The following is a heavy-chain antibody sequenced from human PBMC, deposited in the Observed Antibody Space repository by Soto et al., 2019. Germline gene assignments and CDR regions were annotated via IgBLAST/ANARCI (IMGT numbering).Heavy chain of an antibody. CDR1: GFTVSSNY. D-gene: IGHD2-2*01. CDR3: ARESAAVNYYYYMDV. J-gene: IGHJ6*03. Sequence: GGSLRLSCAASGFTVSSNYMSWVRQAPGKGLEWVSVIYSGGSTYYADSVKGRFTISRDNSKNTLYLQMNSLRAEDTAVYYRARESAAVNYYYYMDVWGKGTTVTVSS. V-gene: IGHV3-66*01. CDR2: IYSGGST.